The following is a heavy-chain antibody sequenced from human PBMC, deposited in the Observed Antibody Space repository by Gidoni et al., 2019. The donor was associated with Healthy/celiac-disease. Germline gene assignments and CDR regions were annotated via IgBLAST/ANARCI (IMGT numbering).Heavy chain of an antibody. V-gene: IGHV1-46*01. CDR1: GYTVTSYY. D-gene: IGHD6-13*01. CDR2: INPSGGST. J-gene: IGHJ5*02. Sequence: QVQLVQSGAEGKKPGASVKVSCKATGYTVTSYYMHWVRQAPGQGLEWMGIINPSGGSTSYAQQFQGRVTMTRDTSTSTVYMELSSLRSEDTAVYYCAREAAAGTRGFDPWGQGTLVTVSS. CDR3: AREAAAGTRGFDP.